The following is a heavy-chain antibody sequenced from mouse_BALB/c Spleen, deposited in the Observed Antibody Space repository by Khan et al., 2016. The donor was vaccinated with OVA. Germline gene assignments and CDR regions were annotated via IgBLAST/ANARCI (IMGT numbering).Heavy chain of an antibody. CDR2: IWSGGST. D-gene: IGHD2-14*01. V-gene: IGHV2-4-1*01. Sequence: QVQLKQSGPGLVQPSQSLSITCTVTDFSLSTYGIHWVRQSPGKGLEWLGVIWSGGSTDYNAAFISRLSISKDNSKSPVFFKMNSLQTDDTAIYYCTRVCYRDDRYFDVWGAGTTVTVAS. J-gene: IGHJ1*01. CDR3: TRVCYRDDRYFDV. CDR1: DFSLSTYG.